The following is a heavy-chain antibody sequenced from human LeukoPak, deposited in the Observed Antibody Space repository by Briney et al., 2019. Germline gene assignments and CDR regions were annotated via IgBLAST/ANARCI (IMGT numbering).Heavy chain of an antibody. D-gene: IGHD2-8*01. CDR3: AKDPNGDYIGAYDN. Sequence: SVKVSCKASGGTFSSYAISWVRQAPGQGLEWMGGIIPIFGTANYAQKFQGRVTITTDESTSTAYMELSSLRSEDTAVYYCAKDPNGDYIGAYDNWDQGTMVTVSS. V-gene: IGHV1-69*05. J-gene: IGHJ3*02. CDR2: IIPIFGTA. CDR1: GGTFSSYA.